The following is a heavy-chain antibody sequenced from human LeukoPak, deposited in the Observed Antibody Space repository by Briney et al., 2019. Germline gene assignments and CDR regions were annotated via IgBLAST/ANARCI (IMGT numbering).Heavy chain of an antibody. D-gene: IGHD3-16*01. CDR3: AKEFGIARGDY. J-gene: IGHJ4*02. CDR2: INDDGSAT. V-gene: IGHV3-74*01. CDR1: GFTFSNFW. Sequence: PGGSLRLSCAASGFTFSNFWMHWVRQAPGKGLVWVSGINDDGSATYYVDSVKGRFTISRDNSKNTLYLQMNSLRAEDTAVYYCAKEFGIARGDYWGQGTLVTVSS.